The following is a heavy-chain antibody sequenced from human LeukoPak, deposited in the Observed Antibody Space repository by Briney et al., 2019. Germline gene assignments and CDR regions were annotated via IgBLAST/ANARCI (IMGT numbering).Heavy chain of an antibody. V-gene: IGHV1-18*01. CDR2: MNPNSGNT. D-gene: IGHD3-22*01. CDR3: ARVGPPRYYYDSSGYYASWFDP. Sequence: ASVKVSCKASGYTFTSYDINWVRQATGQGLEWMGWMNPNSGNTNYAQKLQGRVTMTTDTSTSTAYMELRSLRSDDTAVYYCARVGPPRYYYDSSGYYASWFDPWGQGTLVTVSS. J-gene: IGHJ5*02. CDR1: GYTFTSYD.